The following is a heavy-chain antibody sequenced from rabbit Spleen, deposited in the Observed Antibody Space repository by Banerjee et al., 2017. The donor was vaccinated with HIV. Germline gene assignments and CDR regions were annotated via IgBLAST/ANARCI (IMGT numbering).Heavy chain of an antibody. V-gene: IGHV1S40*01. D-gene: IGHD1-1*01. Sequence: QSLEESGGGLVKPGASLTLTCKASGFSFSSGYYMCWVRQAPGKGLECIACIDTASGTTYYASWAKGRFTISKTSSTTVTLQMTSLTAADTATYFSARDPANSRPSLWGPGTLVTVS. CDR3: ARDPANSRPSL. CDR1: GFSFSSGYY. CDR2: IDTASGTT. J-gene: IGHJ4*01.